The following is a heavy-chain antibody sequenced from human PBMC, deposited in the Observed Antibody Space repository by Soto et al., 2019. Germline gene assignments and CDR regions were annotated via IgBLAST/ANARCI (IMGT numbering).Heavy chain of an antibody. J-gene: IGHJ4*02. CDR2: ISSSGSTI. CDR1: GFTFSDYY. CDR3: VIDLRPHSGSDSIDY. V-gene: IGHV3-11*01. Sequence: GGSLRLSCAASGFTFSDYYMSWIRQAPGKGLEWVSYISSSGSTIYYADSVKGRFTISRDNAKNSLYLQMNSLRAEDTAVYYCVIDLRPHSGSDSIDYRGQGTLVTGSS. D-gene: IGHD5-12*01.